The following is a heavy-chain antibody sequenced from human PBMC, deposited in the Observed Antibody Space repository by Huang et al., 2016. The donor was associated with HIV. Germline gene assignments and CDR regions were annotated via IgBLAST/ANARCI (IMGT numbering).Heavy chain of an antibody. V-gene: IGHV1-69*01. J-gene: IGHJ6*02. CDR2: SIRIFNTT. Sequence: QVQLVQSEAEVKKPGSSVKVSCKASGGTFSTFGLSWVRQASGRGLEWRAGSIRIFNTTYTAQKFQGRVTLTADESTNTASMELNSLTFEDTAVYYCARPSDAAMIRDYYYPMDVWGQGTTVTVS. CDR3: ARPSDAAMIRDYYYPMDV. D-gene: IGHD5-18*01. CDR1: GGTFSTFG.